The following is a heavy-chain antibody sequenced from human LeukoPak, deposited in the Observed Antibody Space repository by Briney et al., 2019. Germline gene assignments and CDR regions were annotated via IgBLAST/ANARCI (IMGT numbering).Heavy chain of an antibody. CDR2: INWNGGST. V-gene: IGHV3-20*04. Sequence: PGGSLRLSCAASGFTFDDYGMSWVRQAPGKGLEWVSGINWNGGSTGYADSVKGRFTISRDNAKNSLYLQMNSLRAEDTALYYCARGRYDSSGYFPMARGYYYYYYMDVWGKGTTVTVSS. CDR3: ARGRYDSSGYFPMARGYYYYYYMDV. CDR1: GFTFDDYG. D-gene: IGHD3-22*01. J-gene: IGHJ6*03.